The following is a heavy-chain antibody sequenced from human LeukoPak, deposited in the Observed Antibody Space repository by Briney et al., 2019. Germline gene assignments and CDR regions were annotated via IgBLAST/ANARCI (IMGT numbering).Heavy chain of an antibody. Sequence: HPGGSLRLSCAASGFTFSSYAMSWVRQAPGKGLEWVSAISGSGGSTYYADSVKGRFTISRDNSKNTLYLQMNSLRAEDTAVYYCAKDRVGATGAFDYWGQGTLVTVSS. CDR2: ISGSGGST. J-gene: IGHJ4*02. CDR1: GFTFSSYA. CDR3: AKDRVGATGAFDY. V-gene: IGHV3-23*01. D-gene: IGHD1-26*01.